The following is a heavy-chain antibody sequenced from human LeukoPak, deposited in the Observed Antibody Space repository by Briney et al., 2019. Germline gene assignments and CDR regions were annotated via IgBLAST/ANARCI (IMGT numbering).Heavy chain of an antibody. J-gene: IGHJ5*02. CDR2: ISGSGRTT. CDR1: GFSFSNYT. D-gene: IGHD5/OR15-5a*01. CDR3: AKSNGYRVYSGLDP. V-gene: IGHV3-23*01. Sequence: PGGSLRLSCAASGFSFSNYTMGWVRQAPGKGLEWVSCISGSGRTTSYADSVKGRFTISRANSTNTVYLQMSSLTAEDTAVNSCAKSNGYRVYSGLDPWGRGTLVTLSS.